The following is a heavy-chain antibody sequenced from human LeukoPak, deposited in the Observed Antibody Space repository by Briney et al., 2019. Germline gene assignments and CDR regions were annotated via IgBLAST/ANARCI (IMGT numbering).Heavy chain of an antibody. D-gene: IGHD2-2*01. CDR1: GFTFSSYS. J-gene: IGHJ4*02. Sequence: RPGGSLRLSCSASGFTFSSYSMNWVRQAPGKGLEWVSLVSSSRSSIYYADSVKGRFTISRDNAKKSLYLQMNSLRAEDTAVYYCARGEMSAMLDYWGQGTLVTVSS. CDR3: ARGEMSAMLDY. CDR2: VSSSRSSI. V-gene: IGHV3-21*01.